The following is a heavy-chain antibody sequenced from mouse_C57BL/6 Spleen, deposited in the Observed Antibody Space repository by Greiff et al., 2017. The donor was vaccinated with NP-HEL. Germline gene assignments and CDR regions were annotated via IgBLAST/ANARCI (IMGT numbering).Heavy chain of an antibody. CDR1: GFSLTSYA. Sequence: VQLQQSGPGLVAPSQSLSITCTVSGFSLTSYAISWVRQPPGKGLEWLGVIWTGGGTNYNSALKSRLSISKDNSKSQVFLKMNSLQTDDTARYYCARNPGGRGYYFDYWGQGTTLTVSS. V-gene: IGHV2-9-1*01. J-gene: IGHJ2*01. CDR3: ARNPGGRGYYFDY. CDR2: IWTGGGT. D-gene: IGHD1-1*01.